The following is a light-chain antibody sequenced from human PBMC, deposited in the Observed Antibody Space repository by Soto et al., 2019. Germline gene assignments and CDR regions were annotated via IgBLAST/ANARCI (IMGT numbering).Light chain of an antibody. CDR1: QSVSSN. J-gene: IGKJ5*01. V-gene: IGKV3-15*01. CDR3: QQYNNWPPIT. CDR2: GAS. Sequence: EIVMTQSPATLSVSPGARPTLSGRSSQSVSSNLAWYQQKPGQAPRLLIYGASNRATGIPARFSGSGSGTEFTLTISSLQSEDFAVYYCQQYNNWPPITVGQGTRLDIK.